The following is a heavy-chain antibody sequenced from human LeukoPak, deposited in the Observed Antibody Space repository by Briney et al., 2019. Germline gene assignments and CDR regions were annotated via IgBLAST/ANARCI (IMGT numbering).Heavy chain of an antibody. CDR1: GGSFSGYY. V-gene: IGHV4-34*01. CDR3: ARGTGVHGYKHFDY. D-gene: IGHD5-24*01. Sequence: SETLSLTCAVYGGSFSGYYWSWIRQPPGKGLEWIGEINHSGSTNYNPSLKSRVTISVDTSKNQFSLKLSSVTAADTAVYYCARGTGVHGYKHFDYWGQGILVTVSS. J-gene: IGHJ4*02. CDR2: INHSGST.